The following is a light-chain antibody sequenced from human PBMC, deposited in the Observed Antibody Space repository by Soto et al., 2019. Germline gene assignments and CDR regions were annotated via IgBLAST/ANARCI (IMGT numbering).Light chain of an antibody. Sequence: DIQMTQSPSSLSSSVLERFTITCRASQSINTYLNWYQQKPGKAPRLLIYAASSLQSGVPSRFSGSGSGTDFTLTISSLQPEDFATYYCQQSYSNTWTFGHGTKVDIK. J-gene: IGKJ1*01. CDR1: QSINTY. CDR2: AAS. V-gene: IGKV1-39*01. CDR3: QQSYSNTWT.